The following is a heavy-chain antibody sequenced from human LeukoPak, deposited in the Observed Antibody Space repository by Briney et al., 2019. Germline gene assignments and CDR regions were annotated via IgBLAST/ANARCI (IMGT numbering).Heavy chain of an antibody. CDR3: ARSLSSTRVGVPAAPYYYGMDV. CDR1: GGTFSSYA. V-gene: IGHV1-69*01. CDR2: IIPIFGTA. J-gene: IGHJ6*04. D-gene: IGHD2-2*01. Sequence: SVKVSCKASGGTFSSYAISWVRQAPGQGLEWMGGIIPIFGTANYAQKFQGRVTITADESTSTAYMELSSLRPEDTAVYYCARSLSSTRVGVPAAPYYYGMDVWGKGTTVTVSS.